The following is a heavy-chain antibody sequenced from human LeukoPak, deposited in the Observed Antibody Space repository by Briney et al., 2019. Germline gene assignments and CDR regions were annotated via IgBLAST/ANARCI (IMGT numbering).Heavy chain of an antibody. CDR3: ARDISYCSGGSCYLTIDY. J-gene: IGHJ4*02. Sequence: ASVKVSCKASGYTFTSYYMHCVRQAPGQGLEWMGIINPSGGSTSYAQKFQGRVTMTRDTSTSTVYMELSSLRSEDTAVYYCARDISYCSGGSCYLTIDYWGQGTLVTVSS. CDR1: GYTFTSYY. D-gene: IGHD2-15*01. V-gene: IGHV1-46*01. CDR2: INPSGGST.